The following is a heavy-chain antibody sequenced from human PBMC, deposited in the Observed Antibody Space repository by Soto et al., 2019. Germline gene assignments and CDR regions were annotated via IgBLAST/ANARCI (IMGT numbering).Heavy chain of an antibody. Sequence: SSETLSLTCAVSGGSISSGGYSWSWIRQPPGKGLEWIGYIYHSGSTYYSPSLRSRVTISVDTSKNQFSLLLSSVPAADTAVYYCARHLGESYFDYWGQGTLVTVSS. J-gene: IGHJ4*02. CDR3: ARHLGESYFDY. CDR2: IYHSGST. CDR1: GGSISSGGYS. V-gene: IGHV4-30-2*01.